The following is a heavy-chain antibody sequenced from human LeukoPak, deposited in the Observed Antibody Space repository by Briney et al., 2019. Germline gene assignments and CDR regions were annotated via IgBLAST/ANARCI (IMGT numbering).Heavy chain of an antibody. J-gene: IGHJ5*02. CDR1: GGTFSSYA. V-gene: IGHV1-69*13. D-gene: IGHD5-18*01. Sequence: SVKVSCKASGGTFSSYAISWVRQAPGQGLEWMGGIIPIFGTANYAQKFQGRVTITADESTSTAYMELSSLRSEDTAVYYCARGGRRGAVDTAMVTPWGQGTLVTASS. CDR3: ARGGRRGAVDTAMVTP. CDR2: IIPIFGTA.